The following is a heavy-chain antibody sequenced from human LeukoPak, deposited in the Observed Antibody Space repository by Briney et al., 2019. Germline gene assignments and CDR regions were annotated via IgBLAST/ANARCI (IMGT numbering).Heavy chain of an antibody. CDR2: IIPIFGIA. Sequence: SEKVSCKASGGTVTSYAISWVRQAPGQGLEWMGRIIPIFGIANYAQKFQGRVTITADKSTSTAYMELSSLRSEDTAVYYCARERYPILDYYYYGMDVWGQGTTVTVSS. J-gene: IGHJ6*02. CDR1: GGTVTSYA. V-gene: IGHV1-69*04. CDR3: ARERYPILDYYYYGMDV. D-gene: IGHD1-14*01.